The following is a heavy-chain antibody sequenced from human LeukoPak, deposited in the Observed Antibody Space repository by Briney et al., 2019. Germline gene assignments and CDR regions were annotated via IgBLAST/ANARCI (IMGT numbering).Heavy chain of an antibody. Sequence: GGSLRLSCAASGFTFSSYARSWVRRAPGKGLEWVSAISGSGGSTYYEDSVKGRFTISRDNSKNTPYLQMNSMRAEDTAVYYCAKNSGSGWYYADRRYYYGMDVWGQGTTVTVSS. J-gene: IGHJ6*02. CDR2: ISGSGGST. D-gene: IGHD6-19*01. V-gene: IGHV3-23*01. CDR1: GFTFSSYA. CDR3: AKNSGSGWYYADRRYYYGMDV.